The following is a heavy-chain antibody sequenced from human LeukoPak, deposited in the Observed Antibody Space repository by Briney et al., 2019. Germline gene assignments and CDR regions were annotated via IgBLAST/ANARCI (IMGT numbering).Heavy chain of an antibody. J-gene: IGHJ4*02. CDR2: ISAYNGYT. CDR1: GYTFTNFP. D-gene: IGHD1-26*01. CDR3: ARVGGNYEGLIDY. Sequence: ASVKVSCKASGYTFTNFPIGWVRRAPGQGLEWMGWISAYNGYTKYAPSLKGRVTMTTDTSTSTAYMQLRSLRSDDTAMYYCARVGGNYEGLIDYWGQGTLVTVSS. V-gene: IGHV1-18*01.